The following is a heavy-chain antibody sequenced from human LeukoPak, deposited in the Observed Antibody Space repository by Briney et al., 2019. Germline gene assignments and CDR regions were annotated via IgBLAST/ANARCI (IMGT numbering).Heavy chain of an antibody. CDR1: GGSISSYY. CDR3: ATTSWVGQDIVVVPAAL. CDR2: IYYSGST. V-gene: IGHV4-59*12. D-gene: IGHD2-2*01. J-gene: IGHJ4*02. Sequence: SETLSLTCTVSGGSISSYYWSWIRQPPGKGLEWIGYIYYSGSTNYNPSLKSRVTISVDTSKDQFSLKLSSVTAADTAVYYCATTSWVGQDIVVVPAALWGQGTLVTVSS.